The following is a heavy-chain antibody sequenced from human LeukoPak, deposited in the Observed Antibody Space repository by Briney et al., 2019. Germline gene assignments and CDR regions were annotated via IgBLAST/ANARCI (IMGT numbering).Heavy chain of an antibody. D-gene: IGHD6-6*01. Sequence: GASVKVSCKASGGTFSSYAISWVRQAPGQGLEWMGGIIPIFGTANYAQKFQGRVTITADESTSTASMELSSLRSEDTAVYYCARGRYSSSSGYYYYMDVWGKGTTVTVSS. V-gene: IGHV1-69*01. J-gene: IGHJ6*03. CDR3: ARGRYSSSSGYYYYMDV. CDR1: GGTFSSYA. CDR2: IIPIFGTA.